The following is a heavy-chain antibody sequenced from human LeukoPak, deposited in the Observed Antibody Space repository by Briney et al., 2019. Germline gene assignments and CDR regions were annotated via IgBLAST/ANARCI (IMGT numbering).Heavy chain of an antibody. Sequence: SETLSLTCTVSGVSINGYYWSWIRQPPGKGLEWIGYIYYSGSTNYNPSLKSRVTISVDTSKNQFSLKLSSVTAADTAVYYCARGGIAVAGKRPTKYNWFDPWGQGTLVTVSS. J-gene: IGHJ5*02. CDR3: ARGGIAVAGKRPTKYNWFDP. CDR1: GVSINGYY. CDR2: IYYSGST. D-gene: IGHD6-19*01. V-gene: IGHV4-59*01.